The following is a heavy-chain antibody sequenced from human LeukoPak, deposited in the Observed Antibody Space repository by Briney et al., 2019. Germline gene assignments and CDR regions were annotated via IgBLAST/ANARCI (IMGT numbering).Heavy chain of an antibody. D-gene: IGHD5-24*01. CDR1: GFTFSSYA. V-gene: IGHV3-30*04. J-gene: IGHJ4*02. CDR2: ISYDGSNK. Sequence: AGGSLRLSCAASGFTFSSYAMHWVRQAPGKGLEWVAVISYDGSNKYYADSVKGRFTISRDNSKNTLYLQMNSLRAEDTAVYYCARETSVEMATISVESGYFDYWGQGTLVTVSS. CDR3: ARETSVEMATISVESGYFDY.